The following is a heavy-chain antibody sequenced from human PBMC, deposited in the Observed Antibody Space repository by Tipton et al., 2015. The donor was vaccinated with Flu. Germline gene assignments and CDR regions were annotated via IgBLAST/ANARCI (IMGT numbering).Heavy chain of an antibody. J-gene: IGHJ4*02. CDR1: GDSISTTIYY. Sequence: TLSLTCTVSGDSISTTIYYWGWVRQPPGKGLEWIGSIFHGGSTYYNPSLKSRVTISVDTSKNQFSLKLSSVTAADTAVYYCATYYYGSGTQSAFDYWGQGTLVTVSS. V-gene: IGHV4-39*07. CDR2: IFHGGST. CDR3: ATYYYGSGTQSAFDY. D-gene: IGHD3-10*01.